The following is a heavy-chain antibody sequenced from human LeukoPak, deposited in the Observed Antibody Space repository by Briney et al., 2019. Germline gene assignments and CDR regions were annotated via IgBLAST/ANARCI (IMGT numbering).Heavy chain of an antibody. D-gene: IGHD6-13*01. J-gene: IGHJ4*02. V-gene: IGHV4-34*01. CDR3: ARDLSSSWALDY. Sequence: ASETLSFTCAVYGGSFSGYYWSWIRQPPGKGLEWIGEINHSGSTNYNPSLKSRVTISVDTSKNQFSLKLSSVTAADTAIYYCARDLSSSWALDYWGQGTLVTVSS. CDR2: INHSGST. CDR1: GGSFSGYY.